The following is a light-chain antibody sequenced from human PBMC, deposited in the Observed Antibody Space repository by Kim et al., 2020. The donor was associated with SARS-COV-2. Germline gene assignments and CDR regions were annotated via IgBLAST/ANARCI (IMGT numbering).Light chain of an antibody. V-gene: IGLV1-47*01. CDR3: AAWDDSPSGVV. J-gene: IGLJ2*01. Sequence: GQRVTISCSGSSSNIGSNYVYWYQQLPGTAPKLLIYRNYQRPSGVPDRFSGSKSGTSASLAISGLRSEDEAHYYCAAWDDSPSGVVFGGGTQLTVL. CDR1: SSNIGSNY. CDR2: RNY.